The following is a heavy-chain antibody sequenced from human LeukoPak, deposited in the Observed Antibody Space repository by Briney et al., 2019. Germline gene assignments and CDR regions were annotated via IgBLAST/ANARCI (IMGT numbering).Heavy chain of an antibody. J-gene: IGHJ6*03. V-gene: IGHV3-21*01. CDR3: ARSTVTTALVGYYMDV. D-gene: IGHD4-17*01. Sequence: PGGSLRLSCAASGFTFSSYSMNWVRQAPGKGLEWVSSISSSSYIYYADSVKGRFTISRDNAKNSLYLQMNSLRAEDTAVYYCARSTVTTALVGYYMDVWGKGTTVTVSS. CDR1: GFTFSSYS. CDR2: ISSSSYI.